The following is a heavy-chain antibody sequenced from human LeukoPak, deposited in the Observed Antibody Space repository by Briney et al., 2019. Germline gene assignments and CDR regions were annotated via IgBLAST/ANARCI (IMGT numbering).Heavy chain of an antibody. CDR3: ARDIRQDSGYSSGWFDDAFDI. Sequence: PGGSLRLSCAASGFTFSSYWMSWVRQAQGKGLEWVANIKQDGSEKYYVDSVKGRFTISRDNAKNSLYLQMNSLRAEDTAVYYCARDIRQDSGYSSGWFDDAFDIWGQGTMVTVSS. CDR1: GFTFSSYW. D-gene: IGHD6-19*01. J-gene: IGHJ3*02. CDR2: IKQDGSEK. V-gene: IGHV3-7*01.